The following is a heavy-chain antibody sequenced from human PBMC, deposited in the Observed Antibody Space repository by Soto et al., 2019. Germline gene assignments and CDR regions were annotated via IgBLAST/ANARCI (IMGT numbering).Heavy chain of an antibody. V-gene: IGHV4-38-2*02. CDR3: ARKGYYPSGRINLFDS. D-gene: IGHD3-10*01. Sequence: SETLSLTCTVAGHSINSDYYWGWIRQPPGKGLEWIGSIYPGGGTYYNPSLKSRVTISIDTSKNQFSLRLTSVTAADTAMYYCARKGYYPSGRINLFDSWGQGTLVTVSS. J-gene: IGHJ4*02. CDR1: GHSINSDYY. CDR2: IYPGGGT.